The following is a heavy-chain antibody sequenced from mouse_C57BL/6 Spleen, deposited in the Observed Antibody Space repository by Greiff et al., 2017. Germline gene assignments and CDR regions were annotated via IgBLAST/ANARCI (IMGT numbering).Heavy chain of an antibody. Sequence: VQLQQSGAELVRPGASVKLSCKASGYTFTDYYINWVKQRPGQGLEWIARIYPGSGNTYYNEKFKGKATLTAEKSSSTAYMQLSSLTSEDSAVYFCAQGYSTTVAYWYFDVWGTGTTVTVSS. V-gene: IGHV1-76*01. J-gene: IGHJ1*03. D-gene: IGHD1-1*01. CDR3: AQGYSTTVAYWYFDV. CDR2: IYPGSGNT. CDR1: GYTFTDYY.